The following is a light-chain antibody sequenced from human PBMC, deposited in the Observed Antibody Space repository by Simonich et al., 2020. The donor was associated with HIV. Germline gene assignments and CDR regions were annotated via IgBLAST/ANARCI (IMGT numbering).Light chain of an antibody. Sequence: EIVLTQSPATLSLSPGERATLSCRASQSVSSYLAWYQQKPGQAPRLLIYDASNRATGIPARFRGSGSGTEFTLTISSMQSEDFSVYYCQQYNNWPLFFGQGTKLEIK. CDR2: DAS. V-gene: IGKV3-11*01. J-gene: IGKJ2*01. CDR1: QSVSSY. CDR3: QQYNNWPLF.